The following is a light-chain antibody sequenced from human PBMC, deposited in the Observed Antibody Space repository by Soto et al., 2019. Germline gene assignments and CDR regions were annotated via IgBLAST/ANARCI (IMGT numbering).Light chain of an antibody. J-gene: IGLJ1*01. CDR2: EVN. Sequence: QSALTQPASASGSPGQSVTISCTGTSSDVGGYDYVSWYQQHPGTAPKLMLYEVNNRPSGVSNRFSGSKSGNTASLIISGLQTEDEADYYCSAYTTTSTLIFGTGTKVTVL. V-gene: IGLV2-14*01. CDR1: SSDVGGYDY. CDR3: SAYTTTSTLI.